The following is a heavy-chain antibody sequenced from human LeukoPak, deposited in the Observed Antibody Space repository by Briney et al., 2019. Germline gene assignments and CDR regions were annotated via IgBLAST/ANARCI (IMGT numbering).Heavy chain of an antibody. V-gene: IGHV3-23*01. CDR2: ISDSGGRT. D-gene: IGHD3-10*01. Sequence: GGSLRLSCAVSGLTHSNYGMSWVRQAPGKGLEWVAGISDSGGRTNYADSVKGRFTISRDNPKNTLYLQMNSLRAEDTAVYFCAKRGVVIRVFLVGFHKEAYYFDSWGQGALVTVSS. J-gene: IGHJ4*02. CDR3: AKRGVVIRVFLVGFHKEAYYFDS. CDR1: GLTHSNYG.